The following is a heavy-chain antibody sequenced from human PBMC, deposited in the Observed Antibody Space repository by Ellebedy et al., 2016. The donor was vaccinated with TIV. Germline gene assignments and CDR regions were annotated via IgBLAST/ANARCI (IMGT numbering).Heavy chain of an antibody. CDR2: LNQDGSGK. J-gene: IGHJ4*02. CDR3: VRGVPIR. CDR1: GFTFTSYW. D-gene: IGHD2-21*01. Sequence: GGSLRLSXTASGFTFTSYWMNWVRQAPGKGLEWVANLNQDGSGKYYVDSVKGRFTISRDNAKNSVYLQMNSLRAEDTAVYYCVRGVPIRWGQGTLVTVSS. V-gene: IGHV3-7*01.